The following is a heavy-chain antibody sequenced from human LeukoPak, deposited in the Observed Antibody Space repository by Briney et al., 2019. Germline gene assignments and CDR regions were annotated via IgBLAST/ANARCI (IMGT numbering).Heavy chain of an antibody. D-gene: IGHD1-26*01. CDR2: ISYDGSNK. CDR1: GFTFSIYA. Sequence: GGSLRLSCAASGFTFSIYAMHWVRQAPGKGLEWVAVISYDGSNKYYTDSVKGRFTISRDNSKNTLYLQMNSLRAEDTAVYYCARAGRGSYFEYYFDYWGQGTLVTVSS. CDR3: ARAGRGSYFEYYFDY. J-gene: IGHJ4*02. V-gene: IGHV3-30-3*01.